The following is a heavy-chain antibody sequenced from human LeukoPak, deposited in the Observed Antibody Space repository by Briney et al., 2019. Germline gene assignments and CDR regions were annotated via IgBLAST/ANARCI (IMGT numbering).Heavy chain of an antibody. Sequence: SETLPLTCTVSGGSISSGSYYWSWIRQPAGKGLEWIGRIYTSGSTNYNPSLKSRVTISVDTSKNQFSLKLSSVTAADTAVYYCARDGSSLAPSYYFDYWGQGTLVTVSS. J-gene: IGHJ4*02. CDR1: GGSISSGSYY. V-gene: IGHV4-61*02. D-gene: IGHD2-2*01. CDR3: ARDGSSLAPSYYFDY. CDR2: IYTSGST.